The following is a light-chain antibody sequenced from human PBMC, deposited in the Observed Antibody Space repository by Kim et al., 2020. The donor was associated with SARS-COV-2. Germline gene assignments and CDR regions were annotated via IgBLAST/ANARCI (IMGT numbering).Light chain of an antibody. V-gene: IGKV2-28*01. CDR2: LGS. CDR3: MQALEGLT. CDR1: QSLRHSKGFNY. Sequence: APAAISCRSSQSLRHSKGFNYLDWYLQKPGQSPQLLIYLGSNRASGVPDRFSGSGSGTDFTRKISRVEAEDVGVYYCMQALEGLTFGGGTKVDIK. J-gene: IGKJ4*01.